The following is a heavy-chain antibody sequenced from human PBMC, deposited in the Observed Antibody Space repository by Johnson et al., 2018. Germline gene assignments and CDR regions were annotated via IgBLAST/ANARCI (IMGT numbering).Heavy chain of an antibody. D-gene: IGHD6-13*01. V-gene: IGHV4-39*01. Sequence: QVQLVESGPGLVKPSETLSLTCSVSGGSISSSNYYWGWIRQHPGEGLEWIGNIYSSGGAYYTPSLKSRVTIYVEKSKNQFYLNLSSVTAADTAVYYCARHKPGYSSSWNGLDVWGQGTTVSVSS. CDR1: GGSISSSNYY. CDR3: ARHKPGYSSSWNGLDV. CDR2: IYSSGGA. J-gene: IGHJ6*02.